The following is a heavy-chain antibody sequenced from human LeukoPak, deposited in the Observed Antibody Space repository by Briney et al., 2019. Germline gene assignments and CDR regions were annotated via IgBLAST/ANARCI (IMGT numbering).Heavy chain of an antibody. J-gene: IGHJ4*02. CDR1: GGSFSGYY. V-gene: IGHV4-34*01. CDR3: ARGAYFWSGYPLDY. Sequence: PSETLSLTCTVYGGSFSGYYWSWIRQPPGKGLEWIGEIDHRGSTNYNPSLKSRVTISVDTSKNQFSLKLSSVTAADTAVYYCARGAYFWSGYPLDYWGQGTLVTVSS. CDR2: IDHRGST. D-gene: IGHD3-3*01.